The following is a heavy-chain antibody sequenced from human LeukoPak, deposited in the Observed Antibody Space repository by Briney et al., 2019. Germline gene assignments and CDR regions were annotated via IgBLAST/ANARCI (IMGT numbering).Heavy chain of an antibody. D-gene: IGHD4-17*01. V-gene: IGHV3-15*01. CDR1: GFTFSNAW. CDR2: IKSKTDGGST. J-gene: IGHJ4*02. Sequence: NTGGSLRLSCAASGFTFSNAWMSWVRQAPGKGLEWVGRIKSKTDGGSTDYAAPVKGRFTISRDDSKNTLYLQMNSLKTEDTAVYYCTTDREAVTVTPGDYWGQGTLVTVSS. CDR3: TTDREAVTVTPGDY.